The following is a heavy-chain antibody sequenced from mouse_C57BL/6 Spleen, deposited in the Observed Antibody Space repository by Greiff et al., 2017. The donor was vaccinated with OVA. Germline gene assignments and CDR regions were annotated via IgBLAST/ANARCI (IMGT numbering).Heavy chain of an antibody. D-gene: IGHD2-4*01. CDR2: ISSGGDYI. J-gene: IGHJ4*01. Sequence: EVKVVESGEGLVKPGGSLKLSCAASGFTFSSYAMSWVRQTPEKRLEWVAYISSGGDYIYYADTVKGRFTISRDNARNTLYLQMSSLKSEDTAMYYCTRDRGDYDRDAMDYWGQGTSVTVSS. CDR3: TRDRGDYDRDAMDY. V-gene: IGHV5-9-1*02. CDR1: GFTFSSYA.